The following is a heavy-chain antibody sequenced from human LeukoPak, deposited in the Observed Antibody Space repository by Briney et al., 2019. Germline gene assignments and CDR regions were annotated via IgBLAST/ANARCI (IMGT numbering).Heavy chain of an antibody. Sequence: TGGSLRLSCATSGFTFTSYWMIWARQAPGKGLEWVANINEDGSVKYYVGSVEGRFIISRDNAKNSLYLQMNTLRADDTAAYYCARDGFGTGSNWGQGTLVTVSS. CDR1: GFTFTSYW. CDR2: INEDGSVK. V-gene: IGHV3-7*03. CDR3: ARDGFGTGSN. D-gene: IGHD3-16*01. J-gene: IGHJ4*02.